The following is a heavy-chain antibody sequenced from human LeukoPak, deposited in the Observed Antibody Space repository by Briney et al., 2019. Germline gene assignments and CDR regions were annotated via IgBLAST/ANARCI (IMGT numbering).Heavy chain of an antibody. Sequence: ASVKVSCKASGYTFTIYGISWVRQAPGQGLKWMGWVSAYNGHTNYAQNLQGRVTMTTDTSTNTAYMELRSLRSDDTAVYYCARDPPTLNYTFGGVIVNRSFYYYMDVWGKGTTVTVSS. CDR1: GYTFTIYG. D-gene: IGHD3-16*02. CDR3: ARDPPTLNYTFGGVIVNRSFYYYMDV. V-gene: IGHV1-18*01. J-gene: IGHJ6*03. CDR2: VSAYNGHT.